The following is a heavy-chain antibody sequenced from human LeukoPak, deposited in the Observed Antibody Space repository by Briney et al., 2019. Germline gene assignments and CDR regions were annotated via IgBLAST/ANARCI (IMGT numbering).Heavy chain of an antibody. Sequence: SETLSLTCTVSGGSISSSSYYWGWIRQPPGKGLEWIGSIYHSGSTYYNPSLKSRVTISVDTSKNQFSLKLSSVTAADTAVYYCARISWVCSSTSCSNDAFDIWGQGTMVTVSS. J-gene: IGHJ3*02. CDR2: IYHSGST. D-gene: IGHD2-2*01. CDR3: ARISWVCSSTSCSNDAFDI. CDR1: GGSISSSSYY. V-gene: IGHV4-39*07.